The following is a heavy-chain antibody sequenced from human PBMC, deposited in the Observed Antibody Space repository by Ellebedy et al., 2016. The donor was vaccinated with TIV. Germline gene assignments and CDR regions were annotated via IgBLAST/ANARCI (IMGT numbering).Heavy chain of an antibody. V-gene: IGHV3-33*01. Sequence: PGGSLSLSCAASGFTFNNYGMHWVRQAPGKGLEWVAVVCSDGSNKYYADSVKVRFTISRDNSKSTLYLQMDSLRAEDTAVYYCARDNTAMVRKNHMDVWGQGTTVTVSS. CDR1: GFTFNNYG. D-gene: IGHD5-18*01. CDR2: VCSDGSNK. CDR3: ARDNTAMVRKNHMDV. J-gene: IGHJ6*02.